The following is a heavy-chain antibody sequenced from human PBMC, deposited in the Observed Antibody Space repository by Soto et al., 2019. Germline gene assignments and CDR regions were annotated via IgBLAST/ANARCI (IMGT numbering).Heavy chain of an antibody. CDR2: LGGSGGST. CDR3: AKDRIVYYGMDV. J-gene: IGHJ6*02. V-gene: IGHV3-23*01. D-gene: IGHD1-26*01. Sequence: GGSLRLSWAASGFAFSSYAMSWVRQAPGKGLEWVSALGGSGGSTYYAESVKGRFTISRDNSKNTLFLQMNSLRVEDTAVYYCAKDRIVYYGMDVWGQGTTVTV. CDR1: GFAFSSYA.